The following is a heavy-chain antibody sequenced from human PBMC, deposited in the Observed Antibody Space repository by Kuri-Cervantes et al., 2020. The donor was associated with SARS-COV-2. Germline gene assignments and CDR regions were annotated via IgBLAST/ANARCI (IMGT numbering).Heavy chain of an antibody. V-gene: IGHV3-30*03. Sequence: GESLKISCAASGFTFSTYGMHWARQAPGKGLEWVALISYDGNEYYADSVRGRFTISRDNPKNTLYLQLNNLRTEDTAVYYCAGFPEWELLPFDIWGQGTMVTVSS. J-gene: IGHJ3*02. CDR2: ISYDGNE. CDR1: GFTFSTYG. CDR3: AGFPEWELLPFDI. D-gene: IGHD1-26*01.